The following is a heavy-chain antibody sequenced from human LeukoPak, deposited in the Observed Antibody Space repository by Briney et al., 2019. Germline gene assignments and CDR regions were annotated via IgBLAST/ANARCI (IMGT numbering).Heavy chain of an antibody. D-gene: IGHD3-22*01. Sequence: GGSLRLSCAAPGFSFDDYAIHCVRHAPGKGLEWVSLISGDGGCTFYADSVKGRFTISRDNSKNSLYLQMSSLRSEDTALYYCARESDSSGWYDSWGQGTLVTVSS. CDR1: GFSFDDYA. V-gene: IGHV3-43*02. J-gene: IGHJ5*01. CDR3: ARESDSSGWYDS. CDR2: ISGDGGCT.